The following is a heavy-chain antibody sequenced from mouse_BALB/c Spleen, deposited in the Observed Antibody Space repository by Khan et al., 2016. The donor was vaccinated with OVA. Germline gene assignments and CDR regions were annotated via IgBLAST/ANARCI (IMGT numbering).Heavy chain of an antibody. Sequence: QVRLQQSGAELVRPGTSVKVSCKASGYAFTNYLIEWIKQRPGQGLEWIGVINPGSGGTNYNEKFKGKATLTADISSSTAYMQLSSLTSDVAAVYFGTRGGCGWFAYWGQGTLVTVSA. CDR3: TRGGCGWFAY. J-gene: IGHJ3*01. CDR1: GYAFTNYL. CDR2: INPGSGGT. V-gene: IGHV1-54*01.